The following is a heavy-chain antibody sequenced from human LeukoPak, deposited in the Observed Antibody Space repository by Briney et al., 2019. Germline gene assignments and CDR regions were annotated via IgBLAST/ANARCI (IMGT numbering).Heavy chain of an antibody. V-gene: IGHV3-30*01. J-gene: IGHJ5*02. D-gene: IGHD3-10*01. CDR1: GFTFSSYA. CDR2: ISYDGSNK. CDR3: ASYGWFDP. Sequence: GGSLRLSCAASGFTFSSYAMHWVRQAPGKGLEWVAVISYDGSNKYYADSVKGRFTISRGNSKNTLYLQMNSLRAEDTAVYYCASYGWFDPWGQGTLVTVSS.